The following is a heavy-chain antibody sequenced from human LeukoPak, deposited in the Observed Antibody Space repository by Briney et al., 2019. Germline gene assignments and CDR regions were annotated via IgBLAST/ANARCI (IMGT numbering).Heavy chain of an antibody. Sequence: QPGGSLRLSCAASGFTFSSYSMNWVRQAPGKGLEWFSYISSSSSTIFYADSVKGRFTISRDNSKNTLYLQMNSLRAEDTAVYYCARDSGGNSKSGPGDYWGQGTLVTVSS. J-gene: IGHJ4*02. D-gene: IGHD4-23*01. CDR1: GFTFSSYS. CDR3: ARDSGGNSKSGPGDY. V-gene: IGHV3-48*01. CDR2: ISSSSSTI.